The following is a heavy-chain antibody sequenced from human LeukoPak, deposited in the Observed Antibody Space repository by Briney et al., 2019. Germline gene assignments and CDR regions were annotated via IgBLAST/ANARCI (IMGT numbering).Heavy chain of an antibody. CDR3: ARVPPSAWPLGFDY. D-gene: IGHD3-10*01. Sequence: PGGSLRLSCAASGFTVSSNYMNWVRQAPGKGLVWVSVIYSGGSTYYADSVKGRFTISRDNSKNTLYLQMNGLRPDDTAVYYCARVPPSAWPLGFDYWGQGTLVTVSS. V-gene: IGHV3-66*02. J-gene: IGHJ4*02. CDR1: GFTVSSNY. CDR2: IYSGGST.